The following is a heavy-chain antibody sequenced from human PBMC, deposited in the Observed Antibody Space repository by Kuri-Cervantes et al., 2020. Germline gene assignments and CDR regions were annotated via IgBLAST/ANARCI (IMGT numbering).Heavy chain of an antibody. CDR3: ARDPMRPSGWYSGSPDY. J-gene: IGHJ4*02. CDR1: GFTFSGYW. CDR2: IKHDGSEK. V-gene: IGHV3-7*01. Sequence: GESLKISCAASGFTFSGYWMTWVRQAPGKGLEWVANIKHDGSEKYYVDSVKGRFTISRDNAKNSLDLQMNSLRAEDTAVYYCARDPMRPSGWYSGSPDYGGQGTLVTVSS. D-gene: IGHD6-19*01.